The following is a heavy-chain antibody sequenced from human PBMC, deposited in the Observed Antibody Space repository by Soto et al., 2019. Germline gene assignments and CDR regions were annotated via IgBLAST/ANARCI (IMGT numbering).Heavy chain of an antibody. CDR2: IYYSGNT. V-gene: IGHV4-30-4*01. D-gene: IGHD1-26*01. J-gene: IGHJ4*02. CDR3: ARSIVGATFSDY. CDR1: GDSINSGDYY. Sequence: SETLSLTCNVSGDSINSGDYYWSWIRQPPGKVLEWIGYIYYSGNTYYNPSLKSRVTISVDTSKNQFSLKLSSVTAADTAVYYCARSIVGATFSDYWGQGTLVTVSS.